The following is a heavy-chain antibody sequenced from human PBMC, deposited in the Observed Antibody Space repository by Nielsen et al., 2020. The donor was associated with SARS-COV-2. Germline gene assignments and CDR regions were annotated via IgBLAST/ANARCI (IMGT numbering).Heavy chain of an antibody. CDR2: ISYDGSNK. V-gene: IGHV3-30*03. J-gene: IGHJ6*02. CDR3: ARDLPYYDFWSGYYALGGMDV. D-gene: IGHD3-3*01. Sequence: VRQAPGKGLEWVAVISYDGSNKYYADSVKGRFTISRDNSKNTLYLQMNSLRAEDTAVYYCARDLPYYDFWSGYYALGGMDVWGQGTTVTVSS.